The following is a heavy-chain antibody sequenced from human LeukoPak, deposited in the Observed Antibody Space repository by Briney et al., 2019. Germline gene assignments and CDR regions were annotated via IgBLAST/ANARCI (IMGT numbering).Heavy chain of an antibody. Sequence: ASVKVSCKASGYTFTNNYLHWVRQAPGQGLEWMGMIYPRDGSTSYAQNFEGRVTVTRDTSTTTVHMELRGLRSEDTAVYYCARDQEGFDYWGQGTVVTVSS. J-gene: IGHJ4*02. V-gene: IGHV1-46*01. CDR2: IYPRDGST. CDR1: GYTFTNNY. CDR3: ARDQEGFDY.